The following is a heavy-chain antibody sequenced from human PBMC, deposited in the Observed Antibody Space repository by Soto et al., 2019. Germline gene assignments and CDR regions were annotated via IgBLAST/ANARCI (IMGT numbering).Heavy chain of an antibody. CDR1: GFTFSGYW. V-gene: IGHV3-74*01. CDR3: ASAKIGDYFQVY. J-gene: IGHJ4*02. Sequence: AGGALRLSCAVSGFTFSGYWMHWVRQAPGKGLVWVSRINSDGSTTSYADSVKGRFTISRDNAKNTLYLQMDSLRAEDTAVYFCASAKIGDYFQVYWGQGTXVTVSS. D-gene: IGHD4-17*01. CDR2: INSDGSTT.